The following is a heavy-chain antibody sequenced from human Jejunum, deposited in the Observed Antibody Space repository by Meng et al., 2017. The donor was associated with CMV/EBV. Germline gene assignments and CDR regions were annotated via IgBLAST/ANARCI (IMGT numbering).Heavy chain of an antibody. J-gene: IGHJ4*02. CDR1: YY. D-gene: IGHD2-2*01. V-gene: IGHV4-34*01. CDR2: INHSGST. Sequence: YYWTWIRQPPGKGLEWIGEINHSGSTNYNSSLKSRVTISVDTSKNQFSLKLSSVTASDTAVYYCARGGRVDCSSTSCYWAYYFDYWGQGTLVTVSS. CDR3: ARGGRVDCSSTSCYWAYYFDY.